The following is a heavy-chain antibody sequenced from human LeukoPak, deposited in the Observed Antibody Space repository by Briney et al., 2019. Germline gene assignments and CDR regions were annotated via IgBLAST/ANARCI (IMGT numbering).Heavy chain of an antibody. CDR3: ARGGDIVVVVAATGFDY. CDR1: GGSFSGYY. J-gene: IGHJ4*02. Sequence: SETLSLTCAVYGGSFSGYYWRWIRQPPGKGVEWVGEINHSGSTNYNPSLKSRVTISVDTSKNQFSLKLSSVTAADTAVYYCARGGDIVVVVAATGFDYWGQGTLVTVSS. CDR2: INHSGST. D-gene: IGHD2-15*01. V-gene: IGHV4-34*01.